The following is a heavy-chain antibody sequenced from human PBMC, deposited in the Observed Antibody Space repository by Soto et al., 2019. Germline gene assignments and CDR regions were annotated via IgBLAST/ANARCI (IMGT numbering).Heavy chain of an antibody. D-gene: IGHD1-26*01. V-gene: IGHV1-18*01. J-gene: IGHJ4*01. CDR2: ISAYNGNT. CDR1: GYTLTSYG. Sequence: GASVKVSCKASGYTLTSYGISWVLLAPGQGLEWMGWISAYNGNTNYAQKLQGRVTMTTDTSTSTAYMELRSLRSDDTAVYYCARGEDGWEPLSATAYWGHGTLVTVSS. CDR3: ARGEDGWEPLSATAY.